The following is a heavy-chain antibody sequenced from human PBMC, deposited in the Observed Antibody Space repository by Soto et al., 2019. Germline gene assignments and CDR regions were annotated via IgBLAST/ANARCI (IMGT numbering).Heavy chain of an antibody. D-gene: IGHD1-1*01. CDR1: GYTFTSYG. CDR2: ISAYNGNT. CDR3: ARESIMVERRKGVYGMDV. V-gene: IGHV1-18*04. J-gene: IGHJ6*02. Sequence: QVQLVQSGAEVKKPGASVKVSCKASGYTFTSYGISWVRQAPGQGLAWMGWISAYNGNTNCAQKLQCRVTMTTDTSTSTAYMELRSLRSDDTAVYYCARESIMVERRKGVYGMDVWGQGTTVTVSS.